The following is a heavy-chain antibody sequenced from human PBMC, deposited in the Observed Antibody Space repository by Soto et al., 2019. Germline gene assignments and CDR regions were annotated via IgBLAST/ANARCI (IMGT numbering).Heavy chain of an antibody. CDR2: ISSNGGST. D-gene: IGHD3-10*01. CDR1: GFTFSSYA. CDR3: VKDLGGSGSYLVPTYFDY. Sequence: GGSLRPSCSASGFTFSSYAMHWVRQAPGKGLEYVSAISSNGGSTYYADSVKGRFTISRDNSKNTLYLQMSSLRAEDTAVYYCVKDLGGSGSYLVPTYFDYWGQGTLVTVSS. J-gene: IGHJ4*02. V-gene: IGHV3-64D*08.